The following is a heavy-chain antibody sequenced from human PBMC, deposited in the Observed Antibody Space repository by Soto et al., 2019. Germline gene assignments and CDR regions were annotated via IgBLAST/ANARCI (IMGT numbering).Heavy chain of an antibody. Sequence: QVQLQESGPGLVKPSQTLSLTCTVSGGSISSGGYYWSWIRQHPGKGLEWIGYIYYSGSTYYNPSLKSRVTISVDTSKNQFSLKLSSVTAADTAVYYCARGTVVVVAATLLLFDPWGQGTLVTVSS. CDR3: ARGTVVVVAATLLLFDP. CDR1: GGSISSGGYY. D-gene: IGHD2-15*01. CDR2: IYYSGST. V-gene: IGHV4-31*03. J-gene: IGHJ5*02.